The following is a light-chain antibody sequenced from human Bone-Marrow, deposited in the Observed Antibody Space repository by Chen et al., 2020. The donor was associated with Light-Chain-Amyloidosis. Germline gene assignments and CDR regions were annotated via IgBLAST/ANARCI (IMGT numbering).Light chain of an antibody. CDR2: DAS. CDR3: QQYDSVPIT. J-gene: IGKJ5*01. CDR1: HDISNS. V-gene: IGKV1-33*01. Sequence: DIQLTQSPPSLSASVGDRLTITCRASHDISNSLHWLQHKPGRAPKVLIYDASTLETGVPSRFSGSGSGTEFTLTISRLQPEDIATYYCQQYDSVPITFGQGTRLEIK.